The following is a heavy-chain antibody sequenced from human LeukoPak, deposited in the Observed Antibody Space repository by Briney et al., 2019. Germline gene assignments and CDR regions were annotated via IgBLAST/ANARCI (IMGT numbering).Heavy chain of an antibody. CDR3: ITEPHDYGDFTFGY. V-gene: IGHV3-15*01. CDR1: GFTVSSNY. Sequence: PGGSLRLSCAASGFTVSSNYMSWVRQAPGKGLEWVGRISSKSDGGTTGHAAPVKGRFTISRDDSTNTLSLQMSGLKAEDTALYFCITEPHDYGDFTFGYWGQGTLVTVSS. CDR2: ISSKSDGGTT. J-gene: IGHJ4*02. D-gene: IGHD4-17*01.